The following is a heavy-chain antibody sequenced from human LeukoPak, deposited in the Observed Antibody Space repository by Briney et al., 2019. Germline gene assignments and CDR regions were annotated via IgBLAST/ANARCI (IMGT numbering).Heavy chain of an antibody. CDR1: GFTFSSYE. Sequence: GGSLRLSCAASGFTFSSYEMDWVRQAPGKGLEWVSYISSSGSTIYYADSVKGRFTVSRDNAKSSLYLQMNSLRAEDTAVYYCAELGITMIGGVWGKGTTVTISS. D-gene: IGHD3-10*02. CDR3: AELGITMIGGV. V-gene: IGHV3-48*03. J-gene: IGHJ6*04. CDR2: ISSSGSTI.